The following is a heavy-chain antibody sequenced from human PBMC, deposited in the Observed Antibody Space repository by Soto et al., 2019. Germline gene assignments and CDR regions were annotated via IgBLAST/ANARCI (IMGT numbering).Heavy chain of an antibody. Sequence: SEPLSLTCTVSGGTIGGLCCRCIRQQPGKGLEWIGYMYNTGSTVYNSSFKSRVTISVDTSKNQFSLKLNSVTAADTAVYYCARDLWGYCGTDCYPLDVWGQGTTVTVSS. CDR2: MYNTGST. D-gene: IGHD2-21*02. CDR3: ARDLWGYCGTDCYPLDV. CDR1: GGTIGGLC. J-gene: IGHJ6*02. V-gene: IGHV4-59*11.